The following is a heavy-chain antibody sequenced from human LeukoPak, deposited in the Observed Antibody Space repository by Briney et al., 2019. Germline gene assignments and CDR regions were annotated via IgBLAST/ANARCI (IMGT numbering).Heavy chain of an antibody. Sequence: PGGSLRLSCTASGFTFSGYSMNWVRQAPGKGLEWVSYMTTSGSAMSYLDSVKGRFTISRDNAKNSLYLQMNSLRAEDTAVYYCARNGGGLDIWGQGTLVTVSS. D-gene: IGHD2-15*01. CDR2: MTTSGSAM. CDR3: ARNGGGLDI. CDR1: GFTFSGYS. V-gene: IGHV3-48*04. J-gene: IGHJ3*02.